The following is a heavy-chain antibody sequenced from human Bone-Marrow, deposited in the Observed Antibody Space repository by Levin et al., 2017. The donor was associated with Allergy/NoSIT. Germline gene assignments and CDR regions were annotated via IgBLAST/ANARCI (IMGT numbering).Heavy chain of an antibody. D-gene: IGHD5-24*01. Sequence: SCAASGFTVSSNYMSWVRQAPGKGLEWVSVIYSGGSTYYADSLKGRFTISRDNSKNTLYLQMNSLRAEDTAVYYCARDSRWLHLSYYYYGMDVWGQGTTVTVSS. CDR3: ARDSRWLHLSYYYYGMDV. V-gene: IGHV3-66*01. J-gene: IGHJ6*02. CDR2: IYSGGST. CDR1: GFTVSSNY.